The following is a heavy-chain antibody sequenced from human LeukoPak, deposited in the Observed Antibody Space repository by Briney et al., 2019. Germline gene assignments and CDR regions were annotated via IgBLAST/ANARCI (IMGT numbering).Heavy chain of an antibody. CDR2: IFKSGNT. D-gene: IGHD1-14*01. CDR1: GDSISTTGYF. CDR3: AGTGIRNSFDP. Sequence: SETLSLTCSVSGDSISTTGYFWVRVRQSPGRDLEWIGSIFKSGNTFYNMSLKSRVTISVDTSKNEFSLSLTSVTAADTAVYYCAGTGIRNSFDPWGQGILVTVSS. J-gene: IGHJ5*02. V-gene: IGHV4-39*01.